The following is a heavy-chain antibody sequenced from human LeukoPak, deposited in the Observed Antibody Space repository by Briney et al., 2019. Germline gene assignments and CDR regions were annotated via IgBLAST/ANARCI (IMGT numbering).Heavy chain of an antibody. CDR3: ARDRDGYSSGWTN. CDR1: GDSFSSGY. V-gene: IGHV4-59*01. CDR2: IYYSGST. D-gene: IGHD6-19*01. J-gene: IGHJ4*02. Sequence: SETLSLTCTVSGDSFSSGYWSWIRQPPGKGLEWIGYIYYSGSTNYNPSLKSRVTISVDTSKNQFSLKLSSVTAADTAVYYCARDRDGYSSGWTNWGQGTLVTVSS.